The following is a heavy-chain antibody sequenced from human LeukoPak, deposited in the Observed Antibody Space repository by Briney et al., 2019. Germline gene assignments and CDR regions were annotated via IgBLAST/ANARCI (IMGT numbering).Heavy chain of an antibody. D-gene: IGHD4-23*01. CDR1: GFTFSIYS. CDR2: ISSSGSTI. V-gene: IGHV3-48*02. CDR3: ARDRGVVTPAYFDY. J-gene: IGHJ4*02. Sequence: GGSLRLSCAASGFTFSIYSMNWVRQAPGKGLEWVSYISSSGSTIYYADAVKGRFTISRDNDKNSLYLQMNSLRDEDTAVYYCARDRGVVTPAYFDYWGQGTLVTLSS.